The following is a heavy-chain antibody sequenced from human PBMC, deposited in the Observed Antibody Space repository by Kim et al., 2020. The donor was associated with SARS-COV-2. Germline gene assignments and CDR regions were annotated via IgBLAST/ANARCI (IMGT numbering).Heavy chain of an antibody. CDR2: IYYSGST. CDR3: ARGGPLGPYNWNYSYYYYYGMDV. J-gene: IGHJ6*04. CDR1: GGSISSYY. V-gene: IGHV4-59*01. Sequence: SETLSLTCTVSGGSISSYYWSWIRQPPGKGLEWIGYIYYSGSTNYNPSLKSRVTISVDTSKNQFSLKLSSVTAADTAVYYCARGGPLGPYNWNYSYYYYYGMDVWGEGATVTVSS. D-gene: IGHD1-7*01.